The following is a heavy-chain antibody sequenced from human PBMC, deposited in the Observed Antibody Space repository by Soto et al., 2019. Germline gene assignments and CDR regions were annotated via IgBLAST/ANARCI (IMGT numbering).Heavy chain of an antibody. CDR3: AKYLSGYSYFPCEVS. CDR2: INYSGTT. J-gene: IGHJ5*02. D-gene: IGHD5-18*01. Sequence: QVQLQESGPGLVKPSQTLSLTCTVSGASITSGDYFCNWIRQSPGKGLEWIGYINYSGTTYYNPSLKSRVTISMDTSNIQFFLDLMFVTAADTAVYFCAKYLSGYSYFPCEVSWGKGTLVTVSS. V-gene: IGHV4-30-4*08. CDR1: GASITSGDYF.